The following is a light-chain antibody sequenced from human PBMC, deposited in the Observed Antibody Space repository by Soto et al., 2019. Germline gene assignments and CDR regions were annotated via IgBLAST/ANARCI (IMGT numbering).Light chain of an antibody. V-gene: IGLV1-51*01. CDR1: SSNIGNDY. Sequence: QSVLTQPPSVSAAPGQKVTISCSGSSSNIGNDYVFGFQQLPGTAPKVLIYDNNMRPSGIPDRFSGSKSGTSATLGITGLQTGDEADYYCGTWDSSLSAVVFGGGTKLTV. CDR2: DNN. CDR3: GTWDSSLSAVV. J-gene: IGLJ2*01.